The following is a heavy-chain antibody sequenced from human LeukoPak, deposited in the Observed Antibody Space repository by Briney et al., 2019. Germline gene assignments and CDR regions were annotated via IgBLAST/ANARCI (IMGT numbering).Heavy chain of an antibody. CDR3: ARALSGYYLGYFDY. Sequence: PGGSLRLSCAASGFTFSSYSMNWVRQAPGKGLEWVSSISSRSGDIYYADSVKGRFTISRDNAKNTLYLQMNSLRAEDTAVYYCARALSGYYLGYFDYWGQGTLVTVSS. J-gene: IGHJ4*02. CDR1: GFTFSSYS. D-gene: IGHD3-22*01. V-gene: IGHV3-21*01. CDR2: ISSRSGDI.